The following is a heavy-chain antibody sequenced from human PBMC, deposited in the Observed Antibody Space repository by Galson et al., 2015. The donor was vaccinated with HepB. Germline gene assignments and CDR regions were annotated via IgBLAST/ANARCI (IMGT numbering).Heavy chain of an antibody. CDR3: ASSGGSVAGLYYYGMDV. Sequence: SLRLSCAASGFTFSSYSMNWVRQAPGKGLEWVSYISSSSSTIYYADSVKGRFTISRDNAKNSLYLQMNSLRAEDTAVYYCASSGGSVAGLYYYGMDVWGQGTTVTVSS. CDR1: GFTFSSYS. D-gene: IGHD6-19*01. V-gene: IGHV3-48*01. CDR2: ISSSSSTI. J-gene: IGHJ6*02.